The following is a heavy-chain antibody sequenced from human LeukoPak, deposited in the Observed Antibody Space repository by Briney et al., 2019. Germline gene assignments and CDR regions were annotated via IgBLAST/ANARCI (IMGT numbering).Heavy chain of an antibody. CDR1: GFTFSSYG. J-gene: IGHJ4*02. D-gene: IGHD3-10*01. Sequence: QPGGSLRLSCAASGFTFSSYGMHWVRQAPGKGLEWVAVIWYDGSNKYYADSAKGRFTISRDNTKNTLYLQMNILRAEDTAAYHSARDQTRLTSYGSGSYLFNWGQGTLVTVSS. CDR2: IWYDGSNK. CDR3: ARDQTRLTSYGSGSYLFN. V-gene: IGHV3-33*01.